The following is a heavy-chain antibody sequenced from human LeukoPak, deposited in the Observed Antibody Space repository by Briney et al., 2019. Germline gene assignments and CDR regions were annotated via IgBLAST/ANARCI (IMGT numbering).Heavy chain of an antibody. J-gene: IGHJ4*02. V-gene: IGHV4-34*01. D-gene: IGHD5-12*01. Sequence: SETLSLTCAVYGGSFSGYYWSWIRQPPGKGLEWIGEINHSGSTNYNPSLKCRVTISVDTSKNQFSLKLSSVTAADTAVYYCARGGPATAYDYWGQGTLVTVSS. CDR3: ARGGPATAYDY. CDR1: GGSFSGYY. CDR2: INHSGST.